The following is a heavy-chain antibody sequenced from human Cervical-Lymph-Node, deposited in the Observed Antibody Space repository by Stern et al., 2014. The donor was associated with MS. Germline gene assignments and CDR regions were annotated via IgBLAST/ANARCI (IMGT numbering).Heavy chain of an antibody. CDR1: GFSLSTNGVG. CDR2: IYWDDDK. V-gene: IGHV2-5*02. Sequence: QVTLRESGPTLVKPTQTLTLTCTFSGFSLSTNGVGVGWIRQPPGKALEWLALIYWDDDKLYSPSLKSRLTITKDTSKNQVVLTMTNMEYVDTATYYCAHRRGATNYQYWGQGTLVTVSS. D-gene: IGHD1-7*01. J-gene: IGHJ4*02. CDR3: AHRRGATNYQY.